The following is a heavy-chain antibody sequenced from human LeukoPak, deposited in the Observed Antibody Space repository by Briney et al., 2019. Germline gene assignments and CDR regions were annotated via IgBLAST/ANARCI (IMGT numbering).Heavy chain of an antibody. CDR1: GFPFDVSA. J-gene: IGHJ6*02. CDR3: ARAEDSSGYYFRHYYGMDV. Sequence: GGSLRLSCTVSGFPFDVSAMTWVRQRPGAGLEWVSYISSSGSTIYYADSVKGRFTISRDNAKNSLYLQMNSLRAEDTAVYYCARAEDSSGYYFRHYYGMDVWGQGTTVTVSS. D-gene: IGHD3-22*01. V-gene: IGHV3-11*01. CDR2: ISSSGSTI.